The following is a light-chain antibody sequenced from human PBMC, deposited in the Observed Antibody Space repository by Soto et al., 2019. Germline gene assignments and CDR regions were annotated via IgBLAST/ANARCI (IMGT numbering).Light chain of an antibody. CDR1: QSISSW. V-gene: IGKV1-5*03. CDR3: QHYNTYPWT. CDR2: KAS. Sequence: DIQMTQSPSILSASVGDRVTITCRASQSISSWLAWYQQKPGKAPNLLIYKASHLENGVPSRFSGSGSETEFTLTISSLQPGDFATYYCQHYNTYPWTFGQGTKV. J-gene: IGKJ1*01.